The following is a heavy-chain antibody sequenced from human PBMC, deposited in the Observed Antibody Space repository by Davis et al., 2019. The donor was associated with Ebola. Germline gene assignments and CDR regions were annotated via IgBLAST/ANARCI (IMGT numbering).Heavy chain of an antibody. CDR2: INPNSGAT. CDR1: GYTFTNDY. J-gene: IGHJ6*02. D-gene: IGHD3-3*01. V-gene: IGHV1-2*02. Sequence: ASVKVSCKASGYTFTNDYIHWVRQAPGQTLEWMGWINPNSGATKSAQQFQGRVTMTGDTSISTAYMELSGLRSDDTAIYYCARVSAIYGVVNPYYGLDVWGQGTTVTVSS. CDR3: ARVSAIYGVVNPYYGLDV.